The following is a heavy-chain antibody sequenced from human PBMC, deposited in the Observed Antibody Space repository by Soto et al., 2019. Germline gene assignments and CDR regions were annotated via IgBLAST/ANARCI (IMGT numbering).Heavy chain of an antibody. V-gene: IGHV4-59*01. J-gene: IGHJ4*02. D-gene: IGHD6-19*01. CDR3: ARSVAVPGAHIDY. CDR2: VYYTGST. CDR1: GGSISGSY. Sequence: SSETLSLTCSVSGGSISGSYWSWIRQSPGKGLEWLGYVYYTGSTNYSPSLRSRVSISVDTSKNEFSLRLSSVTAADTAVYFCARSVAVPGAHIDYWGQGTQVTVSS.